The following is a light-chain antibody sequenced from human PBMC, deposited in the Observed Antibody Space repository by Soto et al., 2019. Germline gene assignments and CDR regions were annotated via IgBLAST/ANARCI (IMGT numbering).Light chain of an antibody. CDR3: QQYDYSRT. CDR1: QSIAAS. V-gene: IGKV1-5*01. Sequence: DIQMAQSPFALAASVGDTVTITCRASQSIAASLAWYQHKPGEAPKLLIYDVSSLETVVPSRFSGSGSGTEFSLTIRGLQPDDFATYYCQQYDYSRTFGQGTKVDIK. J-gene: IGKJ1*01. CDR2: DVS.